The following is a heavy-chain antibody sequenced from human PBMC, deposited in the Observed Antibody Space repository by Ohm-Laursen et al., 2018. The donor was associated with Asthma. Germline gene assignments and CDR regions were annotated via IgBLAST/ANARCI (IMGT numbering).Heavy chain of an antibody. D-gene: IGHD3-10*01. CDR1: GFTFSSYA. CDR2: ISYDGSNK. Sequence: SLRLSCAASGFTFSSYAMHWVRQAPGKGLEWVAVISYDGSNKYYADSVKGRFTISRDNSKNTLYLQMNSLRAEDTAVYYCARDFYYGSGSYYNVYYYYGMDVWGQGTTVTVSS. CDR3: ARDFYYGSGSYYNVYYYYGMDV. J-gene: IGHJ6*02. V-gene: IGHV3-30-3*01.